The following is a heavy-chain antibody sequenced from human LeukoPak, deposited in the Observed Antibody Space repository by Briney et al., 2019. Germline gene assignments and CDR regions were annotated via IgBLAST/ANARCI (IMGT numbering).Heavy chain of an antibody. V-gene: IGHV4-30-4*01. Sequence: PSETLSLTCTVSGGSISSGDYYWSWIRQPPGKGLEWIGYIYYSGSTYYNPSLKSRVTISVDTSKNQFSLKLSSVTAADTAVYYCARTIFGVVNKYPYYYMDVWGKGTTVTVSS. CDR2: IYYSGST. D-gene: IGHD3-3*01. CDR3: ARTIFGVVNKYPYYYMDV. CDR1: GGSISSGDYY. J-gene: IGHJ6*03.